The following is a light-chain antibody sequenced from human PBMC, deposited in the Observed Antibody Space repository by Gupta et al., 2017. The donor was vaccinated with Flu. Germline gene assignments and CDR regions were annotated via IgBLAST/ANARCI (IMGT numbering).Light chain of an antibody. CDR2: EGN. CDR1: SSDVGGYNY. CDR3: HADAGSNNWV. Sequence: TITSSGTSSDVGGYNYVSWYQQHPCKAHKLMIYEGNKRAAGVPDRFSGSKSDTTASLTVSGRKAEDEADYYCHADAGSNNWVFGGGTKLTVL. V-gene: IGLV2-8*01. J-gene: IGLJ3*02.